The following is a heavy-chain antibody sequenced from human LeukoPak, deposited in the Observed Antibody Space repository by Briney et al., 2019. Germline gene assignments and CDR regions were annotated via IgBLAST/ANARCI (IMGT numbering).Heavy chain of an antibody. CDR1: GGTFSSYA. CDR3: ARERTPAKYYDFWSGYYSNWFDP. CDR2: IIPIFGTA. Sequence: SSVKVSCKASGGTFSSYAISWVRQAPGQGLEWMGGIIPIFGTANYAQKFQGRVTITTDESTSTAYMELSSLRSEDTAVYYCARERTPAKYYDFWSGYYSNWFDPWGQGTRVTVSS. V-gene: IGHV1-69*05. D-gene: IGHD3-3*01. J-gene: IGHJ5*02.